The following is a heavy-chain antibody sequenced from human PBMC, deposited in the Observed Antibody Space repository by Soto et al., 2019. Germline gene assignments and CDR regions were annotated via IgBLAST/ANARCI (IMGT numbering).Heavy chain of an antibody. Sequence: GGSLRLSCAASGFTFSGSAMHWVRQASGKGLEWVGRIRSKANSYTTAYAASVKGRFTISRDDSKNTAYLQMNSLRVEDTAVYFCARDRAYSRFDYWGQGSLVTVPS. CDR2: IRSKANSYTT. CDR3: ARDRAYSRFDY. J-gene: IGHJ4*02. D-gene: IGHD4-4*01. V-gene: IGHV3-73*01. CDR1: GFTFSGSA.